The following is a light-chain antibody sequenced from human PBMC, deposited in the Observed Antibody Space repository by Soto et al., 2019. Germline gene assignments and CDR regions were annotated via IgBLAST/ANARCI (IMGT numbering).Light chain of an antibody. Sequence: QSVLTQPPSASGTPGQRVTISCSGSSSNIGGNAVNWYQQFPVTAPKLLIHSNNQRPSGVPDRFSGSKSGTSASLAISGLQSDDEADYYCAAWDDSLNGPVFGGGTKVTVL. J-gene: IGLJ2*01. CDR3: AAWDDSLNGPV. CDR2: SNN. CDR1: SSNIGGNA. V-gene: IGLV1-44*01.